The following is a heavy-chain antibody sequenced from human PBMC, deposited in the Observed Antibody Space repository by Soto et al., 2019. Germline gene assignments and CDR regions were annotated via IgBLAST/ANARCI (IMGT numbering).Heavy chain of an antibody. Sequence: SETLSLTCAVYGGSLSGYYWSWIRQPPGKGLEWIGEINHSGSTNYNPSLKSRVTISVDTSKNQFSLKLSSVTAADTAVYYCARVEGVVVPAAISFLSKTNSRNWFDPWGQGTLVTVSS. CDR2: INHSGST. CDR1: GGSLSGYY. J-gene: IGHJ5*02. CDR3: ARVEGVVVPAAISFLSKTNSRNWFDP. D-gene: IGHD2-2*01. V-gene: IGHV4-34*01.